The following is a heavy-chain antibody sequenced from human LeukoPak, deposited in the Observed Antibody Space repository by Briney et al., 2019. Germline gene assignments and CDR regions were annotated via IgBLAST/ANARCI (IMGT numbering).Heavy chain of an antibody. J-gene: IGHJ5*02. D-gene: IGHD3-10*01. CDR2: ISAYNGNT. CDR1: GYTFTSYG. V-gene: IGHV1-18*01. CDR3: ARMLLWFGTTGNWFDP. Sequence: ASVKVSCKASGYTFTSYGISWWERALDQGLRWLDWISAYNGNTNYAQKLQGRVTMTTDTSTSTAYMELRSLRSDDTAVYYCARMLLWFGTTGNWFDPWGQGTLVTVSS.